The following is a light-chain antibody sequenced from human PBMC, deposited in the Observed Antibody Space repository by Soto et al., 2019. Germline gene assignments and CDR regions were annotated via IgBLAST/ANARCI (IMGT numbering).Light chain of an antibody. CDR2: EVS. CDR1: SSDVGGYNY. V-gene: IGLV2-14*01. J-gene: IGLJ1*01. Sequence: QPASVSGSPGQSITISCTGTSSDVGGYNYVSWYQQHPGKAPKLMIYEVSNRPSGVSNRFSGSKSGNTASLTISGLQAEDEADYYCSSYTSSSSYVFGTGTKVTVL. CDR3: SSYTSSSSYV.